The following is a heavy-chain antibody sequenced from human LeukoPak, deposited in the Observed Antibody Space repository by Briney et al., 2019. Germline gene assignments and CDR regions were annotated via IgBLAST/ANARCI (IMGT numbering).Heavy chain of an antibody. CDR1: GFTVSSNY. V-gene: IGHV3-53*01. J-gene: IGHJ4*02. CDR3: ARDLSNGFDY. D-gene: IGHD6-25*01. Sequence: GGSLRLPCAASGFTVSSNYMSWVRQAPGKGLEWVSIIYIGGITYYADSVKGRFTISRDSSKNTLYLQMNSLRAEDTAVYYCARDLSNGFDYWGQGTLVTVSS. CDR2: IYIGGIT.